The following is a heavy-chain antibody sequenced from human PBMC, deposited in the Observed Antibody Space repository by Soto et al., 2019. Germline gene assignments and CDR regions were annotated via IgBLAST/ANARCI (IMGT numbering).Heavy chain of an antibody. V-gene: IGHV1-18*01. CDR3: ARAYCSGGSCYNWFDP. J-gene: IGHJ5*02. Sequence: GASVKVSCKASGYTFTSYGISWVRQAPGQGLEWMGWISAYNGNTNYAQKLQGRVTMTTDTSTSTAYMELRSLRSDDTAVYYCARAYCSGGSCYNWFDPWGQGTLVTVS. CDR2: ISAYNGNT. CDR1: GYTFTSYG. D-gene: IGHD2-15*01.